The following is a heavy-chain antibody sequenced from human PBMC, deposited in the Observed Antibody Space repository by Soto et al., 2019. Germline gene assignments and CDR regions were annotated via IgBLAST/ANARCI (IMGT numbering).Heavy chain of an antibody. D-gene: IGHD3-10*01. Sequence: QVQLQESGPGLVKPSQTLSLTCTVSGGSISSGGYYWSWIRQHPGKGLEWIGYIYYSGSTYYNPSLKLRGTISVDTSKNQCSLKLSSVSAADTAVYYCARIEEYYGSGSYFDYWGQGTLVTVSS. J-gene: IGHJ4*02. CDR3: ARIEEYYGSGSYFDY. CDR2: IYYSGST. CDR1: GGSISSGGYY. V-gene: IGHV4-31*03.